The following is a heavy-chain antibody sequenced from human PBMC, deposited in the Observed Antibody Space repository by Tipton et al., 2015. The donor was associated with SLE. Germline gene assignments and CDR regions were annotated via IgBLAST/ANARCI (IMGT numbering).Heavy chain of an antibody. CDR1: GGSFSGYY. CDR3: ARGHPHITIFGRGYFDY. CDR2: INHSGST. V-gene: IGHV4-34*01. D-gene: IGHD3-3*01. Sequence: TLSLTCAVYGGSFSGYYWSWIRQPPGKGLEWIGEINHSGSTNYNPSLKSRVTISVDTSKNQFSLKLSSVTAADTAVYYCARGHPHITIFGRGYFDYWGQGTLVTVSS. J-gene: IGHJ4*02.